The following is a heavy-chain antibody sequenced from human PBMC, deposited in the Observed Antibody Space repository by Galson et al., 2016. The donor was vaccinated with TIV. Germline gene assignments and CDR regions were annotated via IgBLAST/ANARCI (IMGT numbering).Heavy chain of an antibody. Sequence: SVKVSCKASGYTFTNYGISWVRQAPGQGLEWMGWISGYDTNTEYVQKLQDRVTMTKDTPTSTAYMELRSLRYDDTAFYYCARDAPYSSSWSIDYWGQGSLVTVSS. V-gene: IGHV1-18*04. D-gene: IGHD6-13*01. CDR3: ARDAPYSSSWSIDY. CDR1: GYTFTNYG. J-gene: IGHJ4*02. CDR2: ISGYDTNT.